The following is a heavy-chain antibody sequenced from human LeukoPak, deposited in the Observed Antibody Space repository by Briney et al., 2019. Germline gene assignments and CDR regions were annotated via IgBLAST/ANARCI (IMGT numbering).Heavy chain of an antibody. CDR2: TYYRSKMYT. V-gene: IGHV6-1*01. Sequence: SQSLSLTCVISGDSVSNKSAVWDWIRQSPWRGLEWLRRTYYRSKMYTDYAVYVTSRITINPATSKNQFSLQLNSVTPEDTAVYYCARARSGSYPDFWGQGTLVTVSS. CDR3: ARARSGSYPDF. CDR1: GDSVSNKSAV. J-gene: IGHJ4*02. D-gene: IGHD1-26*01.